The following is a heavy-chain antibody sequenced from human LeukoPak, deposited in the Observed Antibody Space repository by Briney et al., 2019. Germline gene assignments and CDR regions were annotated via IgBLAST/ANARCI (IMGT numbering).Heavy chain of an antibody. V-gene: IGHV4-38-2*02. CDR3: ARDLHIAVAGTLFDY. CDR1: GYSISSGYY. J-gene: IGHJ4*02. Sequence: ETLSLTCAVSGYSISSGYYWGWIRQPPGKGLEWIGSIYHSGSTYYNPSLKSRVTISVDTSKNQFSLKLSSVTAADTAVYYCARDLHIAVAGTLFDYWGQGTLVTVSS. D-gene: IGHD6-19*01. CDR2: IYHSGST.